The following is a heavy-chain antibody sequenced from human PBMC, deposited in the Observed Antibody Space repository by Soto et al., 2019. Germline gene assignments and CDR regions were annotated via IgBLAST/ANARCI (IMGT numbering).Heavy chain of an antibody. D-gene: IGHD6-13*01. CDR2: ISYSGGT. V-gene: IGHV4-59*01. J-gene: IGHJ4*02. CDR3: ARGTSWQLPFDY. Sequence: QVQLQESGPGLVKPSETLSLTCTVSSDSISSYYWSWIRQPPGKRLEWIGYISYSGGTDYNPSLKSRVTISGDTSKNQFALKVSSVTAADTAVYYCARGTSWQLPFDYWGQGTLVTVSS. CDR1: SDSISSYY.